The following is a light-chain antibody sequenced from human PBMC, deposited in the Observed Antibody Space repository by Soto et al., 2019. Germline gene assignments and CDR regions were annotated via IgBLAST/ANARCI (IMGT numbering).Light chain of an antibody. CDR1: QSISNY. CDR3: XQSYNAPRT. J-gene: IGKJ2*01. V-gene: IGKV1-39*01. CDR2: DSS. Sequence: DIPMTQSPSSLSASVGDRVTITCRASQSISNYLSWYQQKPGKAPKLLIYDSSTLRSGVPSRFSGSGSGTDFTLTISSLQPEDFATYYCXQSYNAPRTFGQGTKLEIE.